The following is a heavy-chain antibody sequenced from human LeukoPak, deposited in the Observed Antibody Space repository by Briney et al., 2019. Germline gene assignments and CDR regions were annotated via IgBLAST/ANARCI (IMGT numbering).Heavy chain of an antibody. CDR1: GGSISSYY. V-gene: IGHV4-59*08. CDR2: ISYSGST. D-gene: IGHD3-22*01. Sequence: SETLSLTCTVSGGSISSYYWNWIRQPPGKGLEWIGYISYSGSTNYNPSLKSRVTVSVDTSKNQFSLRLTSVTAADTAVYYCARVRYFDTSGYYYDFDFWGQGALVTVSS. CDR3: ARVRYFDTSGYYYDFDF. J-gene: IGHJ4*02.